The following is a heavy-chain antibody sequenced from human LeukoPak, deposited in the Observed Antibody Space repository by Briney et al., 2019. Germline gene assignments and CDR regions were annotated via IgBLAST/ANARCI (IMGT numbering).Heavy chain of an antibody. V-gene: IGHV4-34*01. J-gene: IGHJ4*02. CDR2: INHSGST. Sequence: PSETLSLTCAVYGGSFSGYYWSWIRQPPGKGLEWIGEINHSGSTNYNLSLKSRVTISVDTSKNQFSLKLSSVTAADTAVYYCARGRDGDYWGQGTLVTVSS. CDR1: GGSFSGYY. CDR3: ARGRDGDY.